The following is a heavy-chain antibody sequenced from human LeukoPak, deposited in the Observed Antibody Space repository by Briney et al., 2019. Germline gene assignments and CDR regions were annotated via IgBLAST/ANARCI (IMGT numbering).Heavy chain of an antibody. V-gene: IGHV4-34*01. CDR2: INHSGST. J-gene: IGHJ4*02. Sequence: SETLSLTCAVYGGSFSGYYWSWIRQPPGKGLEWIGEINHSGSTNYNPSLKSRVTISVDTSKNQFSLKLSSVTAADTAVYYCASSWRYIGAFDYWGQGTLVTVSS. CDR1: GGSFSGYY. D-gene: IGHD3-16*02. CDR3: ASSWRYIGAFDY.